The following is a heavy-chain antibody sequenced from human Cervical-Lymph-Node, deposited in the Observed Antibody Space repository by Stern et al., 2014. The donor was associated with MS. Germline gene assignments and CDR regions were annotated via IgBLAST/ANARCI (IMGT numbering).Heavy chain of an antibody. CDR1: GYTFTYYP. Sequence: VQLVESESELKMPGASVKVACKASGYTFTYYPMNWVRQAPGQGLEWMGWINTNSGNPTYAEGFTGRFAFSLDTSVSTAYLQISSLKAEDTAVYYCATGSGDYWGRGTLVTVSP. V-gene: IGHV7-4-1*02. CDR2: INTNSGNP. CDR3: ATGSGDY. D-gene: IGHD3-10*01. J-gene: IGHJ4*02.